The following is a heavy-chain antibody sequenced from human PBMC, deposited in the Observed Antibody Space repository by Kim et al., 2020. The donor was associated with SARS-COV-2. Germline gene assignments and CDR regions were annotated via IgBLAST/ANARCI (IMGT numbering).Heavy chain of an antibody. CDR2: IRSKANSYAT. Sequence: GGSLRLSCAASGFTFSGSAMHWVRQASGKGLEWVARIRSKANSYATAYAASVKGRFTISRDDSKNTAYLQMNSLKTEDTAVYYCTGTVAGGLDYWGQGTLVTVSS. J-gene: IGHJ4*02. CDR1: GFTFSGSA. D-gene: IGHD6-19*01. V-gene: IGHV3-73*01. CDR3: TGTVAGGLDY.